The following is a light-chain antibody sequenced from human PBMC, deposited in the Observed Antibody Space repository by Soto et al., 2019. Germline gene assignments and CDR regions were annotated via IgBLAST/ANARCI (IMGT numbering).Light chain of an antibody. CDR1: QSALYSSNNKNY. Sequence: DIVMTQSPDSLAVSLGERATINCKSSQSALYSSNNKNYLAWYQQKPGQPPKLLIYWASTRESGVPDRFSGSGSGTDFTLTISCLQAEDVAVYYCQQYYSTPTWTFGQGTKVEIK. J-gene: IGKJ1*01. CDR3: QQYYSTPTWT. V-gene: IGKV4-1*01. CDR2: WAS.